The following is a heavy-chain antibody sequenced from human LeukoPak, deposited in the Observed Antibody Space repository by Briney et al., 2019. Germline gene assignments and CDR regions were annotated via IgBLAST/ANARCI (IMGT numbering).Heavy chain of an antibody. D-gene: IGHD3-3*01. CDR3: ARLQLRFLAGTHMDD. V-gene: IGHV1-18*01. Sequence: ASVKVSCKASGYTFTSYGISWVRQAPGQGLEWMGWISAYNGNTNYAQKLQGRVTMTTDTSTSTAYMELRSLRSDDTAVYYCARLQLRFLAGTHMDDWGKGTTVTVSS. CDR2: ISAYNGNT. CDR1: GYTFTSYG. J-gene: IGHJ6*03.